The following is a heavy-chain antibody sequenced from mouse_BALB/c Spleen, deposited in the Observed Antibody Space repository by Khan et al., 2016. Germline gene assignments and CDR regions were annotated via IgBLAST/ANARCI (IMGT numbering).Heavy chain of an antibody. CDR3: AEEYYGSNWFAY. CDR1: GYTFTNYG. CDR2: INTNTGEP. D-gene: IGHD1-1*01. V-gene: IGHV9-3*02. Sequence: QVQLKQSGAELAKPGASVKMFCKASGYTFTNYGMNWVKQAPGKGLKWMGWINTNTGEPTYAEEFQRRFAFSLVTSACTASLQIKHLTNEDTATYFCAEEYYGSNWFAYWGQGTLDTVSA. J-gene: IGHJ3*01.